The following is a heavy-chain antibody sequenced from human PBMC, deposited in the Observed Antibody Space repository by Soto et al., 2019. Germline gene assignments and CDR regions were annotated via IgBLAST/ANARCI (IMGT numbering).Heavy chain of an antibody. CDR1: GGSISSGGYY. J-gene: IGHJ3*02. V-gene: IGHV4-31*03. CDR3: ARIEMTDDAFDI. CDR2: IYYSGST. Sequence: PSETLPLTCTVSGGSISSGGYYWSWIRQHPGKGLEWNGYIYYSGSTYYNPSLKSRVTISVDTSKNQFSLKLSSVTAADTAVYCCARIEMTDDAFDIWGQGTMVTVSS.